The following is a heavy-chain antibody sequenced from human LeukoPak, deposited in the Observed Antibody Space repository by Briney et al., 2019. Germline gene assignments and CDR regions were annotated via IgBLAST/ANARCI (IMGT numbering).Heavy chain of an antibody. Sequence: GGSLRLSCAASGFTFSSYSMNWVRQAPGKGLEWVSYISSSSSTIYYADSVKGRFTISRDNAKNSLYLQMNSLRAEDTAVYYCARVTGYTIEDYFDYWGQGTLVTVSS. D-gene: IGHD3-9*01. J-gene: IGHJ4*02. CDR3: ARVTGYTIEDYFDY. CDR2: ISSSSSTI. CDR1: GFTFSSYS. V-gene: IGHV3-48*01.